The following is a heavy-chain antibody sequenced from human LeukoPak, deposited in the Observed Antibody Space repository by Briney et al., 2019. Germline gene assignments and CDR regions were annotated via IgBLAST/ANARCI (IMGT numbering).Heavy chain of an antibody. CDR2: IIPIFGTA. CDR3: AREELYGSGSYPLDY. CDR1: GGTFSSYA. Sequence: GASVKVSCKASGGTFSSYAISWVRQAPGQGLEWMGGIIPIFGTANYAQKFQGRVTITTDESTSTAYMELSSLRSEDTAVYYCAREELYGSGSYPLDYWGQGTLVTVSS. J-gene: IGHJ4*02. V-gene: IGHV1-69*05. D-gene: IGHD3-10*01.